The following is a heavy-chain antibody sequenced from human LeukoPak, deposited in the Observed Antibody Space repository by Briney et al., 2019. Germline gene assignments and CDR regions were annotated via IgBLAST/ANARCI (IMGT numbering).Heavy chain of an antibody. CDR2: IKQDGSEK. CDR1: RFTFSSYW. J-gene: IGHJ4*02. CDR3: ARDGPYGSGSYYEV. D-gene: IGHD3-10*01. V-gene: IGHV3-7*01. Sequence: GGSLRLSCAASRFTFSSYWMSWVRQAPGKGLEWVANIKQDGSEKYYVDSVKGRFTISRDNAKNSLYLQMNSLRAEDTAVYYCARDGPYGSGSYYEVWGQGTLVTVSS.